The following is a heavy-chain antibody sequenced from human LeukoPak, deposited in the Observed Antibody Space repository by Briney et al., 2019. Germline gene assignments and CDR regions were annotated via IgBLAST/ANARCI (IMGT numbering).Heavy chain of an antibody. CDR1: GGSISSGDYY. J-gene: IGHJ6*02. V-gene: IGHV4-61*08. CDR2: IYYSGSI. D-gene: IGHD1/OR15-1a*01. CDR3: ARAGTTSDGMDV. Sequence: PSETLSLTCTVSGGSISSGDYYWSWLRQPPGKGLEWIGYIYYSGSINYNPSLKSRVTISVDTSKNQFSLKLSSVTAADTAVYYCARAGTTSDGMDVWGQGTTVTVSS.